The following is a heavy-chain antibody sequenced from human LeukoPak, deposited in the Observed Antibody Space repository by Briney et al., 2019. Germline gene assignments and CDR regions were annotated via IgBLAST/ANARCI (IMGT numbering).Heavy chain of an antibody. CDR1: GFIVGSNH. D-gene: IGHD6-13*01. J-gene: IGHJ4*02. Sequence: GGSLRLSCAASGFIVGSNHMSWVRQAPGKGLEWVSIIYSGADTYYTDSVKGRFTVSRDNSKNTVYLQMNSLRAEDTAVYYCARGAAGGSGGIDYWGQGTLVTVSS. CDR3: ARGAAGGSGGIDY. CDR2: IYSGADT. V-gene: IGHV3-53*01.